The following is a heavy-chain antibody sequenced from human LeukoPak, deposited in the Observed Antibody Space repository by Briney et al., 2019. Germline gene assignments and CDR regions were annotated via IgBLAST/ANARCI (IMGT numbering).Heavy chain of an antibody. Sequence: SVKVSCKASGGIFTSYTISWVRQAPGQGLEWMGRVGPLLGIANYAQKFQGRVTIVAEKSTRTVYMQLSGLTSEDTAIYYCVRDDADSAYAAGDYWGQGTLVTVSS. J-gene: IGHJ4*02. D-gene: IGHD5-12*01. CDR3: VRDDADSAYAAGDY. V-gene: IGHV1-69*04. CDR2: VGPLLGIA. CDR1: GGIFTSYT.